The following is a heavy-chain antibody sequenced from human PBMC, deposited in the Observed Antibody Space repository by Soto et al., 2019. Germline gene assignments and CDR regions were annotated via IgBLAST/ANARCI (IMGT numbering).Heavy chain of an antibody. CDR3: ARHGYSYGGGYFDY. Sequence: PGGSLRISFAASGFTVSSNYMGWVRQAPGKGLEWVSVIYSGGSAYYADSVKGRFTISRDNSKNTLYLQMNSLRAEDTAVYYCARHGYSYGGGYFDYWGQGT. D-gene: IGHD5-18*01. J-gene: IGHJ4*02. CDR1: GFTVSSNY. V-gene: IGHV3-66*04. CDR2: IYSGGSA.